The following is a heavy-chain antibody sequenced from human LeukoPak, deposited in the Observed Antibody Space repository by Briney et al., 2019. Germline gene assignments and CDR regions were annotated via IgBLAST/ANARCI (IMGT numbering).Heavy chain of an antibody. CDR1: GFTFSSYW. CDR2: INSDGSST. V-gene: IGHV3-74*01. D-gene: IGHD6-13*01. J-gene: IGHJ6*03. Sequence: PGGSLRLSCAASGFTFSSYWMHWVRQAPGKGLVWVSRINSDGSSTTYADSVKGRFTISRDNSKNTLYLHVNSLRPEDTAVYYCIAAEEYYYMDVWGKGTTVTISS. CDR3: IAAEEYYYMDV.